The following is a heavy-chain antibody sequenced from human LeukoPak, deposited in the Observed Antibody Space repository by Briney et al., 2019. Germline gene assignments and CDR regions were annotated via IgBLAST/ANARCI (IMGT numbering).Heavy chain of an antibody. V-gene: IGHV4-59*01. CDR3: ARERARYGDFAY. Sequence: SETLSLTCTVSGGSISSYYWSWIRQPPGKGLEWIGYIYYSGSTNYNPSLESRVTISVDTSKDQFSLKLSSVTAADTAVYYCARERARYGDFAYWGQGTLVTVSS. CDR1: GGSISSYY. CDR2: IYYSGST. D-gene: IGHD4-17*01. J-gene: IGHJ4*02.